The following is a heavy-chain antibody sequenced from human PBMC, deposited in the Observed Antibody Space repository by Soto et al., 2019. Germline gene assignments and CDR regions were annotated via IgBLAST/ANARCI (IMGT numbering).Heavy chain of an antibody. V-gene: IGHV3-30*18. Sequence: QVQLVESGGGVVQPGRSLRLSCAASGFTFSSYGMHWVRQAPGKGLEWVAVISYDGSNKYYADSVKGRFTISRDNSKNTLYLQMNSLRAEDTAVYYCAKDRFVFLVGATAGDDYFDYWGQGTLVTVSS. CDR3: AKDRFVFLVGATAGDDYFDY. CDR1: GFTFSSYG. CDR2: ISYDGSNK. D-gene: IGHD1-26*01. J-gene: IGHJ4*02.